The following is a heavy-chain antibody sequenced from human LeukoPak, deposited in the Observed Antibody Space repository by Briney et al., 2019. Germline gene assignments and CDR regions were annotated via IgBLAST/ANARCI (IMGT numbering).Heavy chain of an antibody. CDR1: GFTFGTYW. V-gene: IGHV3-7*01. J-gene: IGHJ4*02. CDR3: ARDHGTSSSPYFDY. CDR2: IKQDGSEK. Sequence: GGSLRLSCAASGFTFGTYWMTWVRQAPGKGLEWVANIKQDGSEKYYVDSVKGRFTISRDNAKNSLYLQMNRLRAEDTAVYYCARDHGTSSSPYFDYWGQGTLVTVSS. D-gene: IGHD6-6*01.